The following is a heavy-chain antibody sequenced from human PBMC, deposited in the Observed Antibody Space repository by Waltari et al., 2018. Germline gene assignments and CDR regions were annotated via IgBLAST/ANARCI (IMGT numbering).Heavy chain of an antibody. CDR2: ASASGST. V-gene: IGHV4-4*07. CDR3: VREKGGLGGWFDP. Sequence: QVHLKASGPALVKPSETLSLTCTVSGSSISVFYWRWIRQPAGKGLEWVGRASASGSTNYNPSLKSRITMAADTSRNQFSLTLTDVTAADTAMYYCVREKGGLGGWFDPWGQGIQVTVSS. CDR1: GSSISVFY. D-gene: IGHD2-15*01. J-gene: IGHJ5*02.